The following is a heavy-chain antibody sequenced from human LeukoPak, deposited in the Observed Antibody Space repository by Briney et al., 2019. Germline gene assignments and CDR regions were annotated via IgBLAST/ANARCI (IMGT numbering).Heavy chain of an antibody. CDR2: ISWNSGSI. V-gene: IGHV3-9*01. D-gene: IGHD2-15*01. Sequence: GGSLRLFCAASGFTFDDYAMHWVRQAPGKGLEWVSGISWNSGSIGYADSVKGRFTISRDNAKNSLYLQMNSLRAEDTALYYCAAGPVVAATAPYYYYGMDVWGQGTTVTVSS. J-gene: IGHJ6*02. CDR3: AAGPVVAATAPYYYYGMDV. CDR1: GFTFDDYA.